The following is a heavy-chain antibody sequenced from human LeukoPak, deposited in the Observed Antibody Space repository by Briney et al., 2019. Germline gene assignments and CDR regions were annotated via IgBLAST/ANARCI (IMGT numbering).Heavy chain of an antibody. CDR1: GFTFSLYA. Sequence: GGSLRLSCAASGFTFSLYAMSWVRQAPGKGLEWVSTISDSGDTTYYADSVEGRFTISRDNSKNTLFLQMNSLRAEDTAVYYCAKREGSLDYWGQGTLVTVSS. J-gene: IGHJ4*02. V-gene: IGHV3-23*01. D-gene: IGHD1-26*01. CDR3: AKREGSLDY. CDR2: ISDSGDTT.